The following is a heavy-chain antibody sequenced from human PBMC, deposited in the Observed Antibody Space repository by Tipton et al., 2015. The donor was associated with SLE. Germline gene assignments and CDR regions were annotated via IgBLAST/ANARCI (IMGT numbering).Heavy chain of an antibody. CDR3: ARAESPWYYYYMDV. V-gene: IGHV3-30*04. J-gene: IGHJ6*03. Sequence: RSLRLSCAASGFTFSSYAMHWVRQAPGKGLEWVAVISYDGSNKYYADSVKGRFTISRDNSKNTLYLQMNSLRAEDTAVYYCARAESPWYYYYMDVWGKGTTVTVSS. CDR1: GFTFSSYA. D-gene: IGHD1-14*01. CDR2: ISYDGSNK.